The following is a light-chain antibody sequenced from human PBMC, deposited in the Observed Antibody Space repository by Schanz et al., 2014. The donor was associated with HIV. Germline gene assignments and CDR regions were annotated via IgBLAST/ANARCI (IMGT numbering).Light chain of an antibody. CDR2: GAS. CDR1: QSVDSSF. Sequence: VLTQSPGTLSLSPGERATLSCRASQSVDSSFLAWYQQKPGQAPRLLIYGASTRATGIADRFSGSGSGXXFTLTISRLEPEDFAVYYCQQFVGSVYTFGQGTKLEIK. CDR3: QQFVGSVYT. J-gene: IGKJ2*01. V-gene: IGKV3-20*01.